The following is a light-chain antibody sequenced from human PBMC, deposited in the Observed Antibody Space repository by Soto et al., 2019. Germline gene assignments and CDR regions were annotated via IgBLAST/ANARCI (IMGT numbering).Light chain of an antibody. V-gene: IGKV1-39*01. CDR1: QDISNK. Sequence: SSIPRYLRGRAEISCLASQDISNKLDWYQQKPGKAPMLLIFGASTLQSGVPSRFSGSGSGTNFTLTIGSLQPEDFATYYCQQSYSTPWTFGQGTKVDI. CDR3: QQSYSTPWT. J-gene: IGKJ1*01. CDR2: GAS.